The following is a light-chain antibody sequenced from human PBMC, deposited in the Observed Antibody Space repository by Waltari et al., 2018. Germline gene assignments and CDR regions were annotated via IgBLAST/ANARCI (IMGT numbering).Light chain of an antibody. J-gene: IGLJ3*02. Sequence: QSVLTQPPSMSGAPGQKVTIPCTGGSSNFGAGYDVHRYQHFPGAAPKLLIFGNTNRASGVPGRFSGSKSGTSASLAIAGLQSEDEAVYYCQSFDSSLSASVFGGGTKLTVL. CDR3: QSFDSSLSASV. V-gene: IGLV1-40*01. CDR2: GNT. CDR1: SSNFGAGYD.